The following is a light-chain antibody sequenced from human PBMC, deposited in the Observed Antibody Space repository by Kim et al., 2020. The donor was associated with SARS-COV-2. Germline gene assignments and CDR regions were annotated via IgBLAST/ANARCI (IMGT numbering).Light chain of an antibody. CDR2: GAS. CDR3: QQYVSSVT. V-gene: IGKV3-20*01. Sequence: LSPGERAQLSCRASQSVYNNYLAWYQQKPGQAPRLLIYGASTRATGIPDRFSGSGSGTDFTLTISRLEPEDFAVYYCQQYVSSVTFGGGTKVDIK. J-gene: IGKJ4*01. CDR1: QSVYNNY.